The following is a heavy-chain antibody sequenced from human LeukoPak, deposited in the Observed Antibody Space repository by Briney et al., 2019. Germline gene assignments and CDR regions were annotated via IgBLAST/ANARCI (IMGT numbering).Heavy chain of an antibody. Sequence: SETLSLTCTVSGGSISSSSYYWGWIRQPPGKGLEWIGSIYYSGSTYYNPSLKSRVTISVDTSKNQFSLKLSSVTAADTAVYYCASSLRYFAGGFDPWGRGTLVTVSS. J-gene: IGHJ5*02. V-gene: IGHV4-39*07. CDR1: GGSISSSSYY. D-gene: IGHD3-9*01. CDR2: IYYSGST. CDR3: ASSLRYFAGGFDP.